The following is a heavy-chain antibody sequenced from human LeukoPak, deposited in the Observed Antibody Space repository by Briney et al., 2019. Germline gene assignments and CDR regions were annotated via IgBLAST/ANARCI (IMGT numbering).Heavy chain of an antibody. CDR2: ISAYNGNT. CDR3: ARSKGYSSSWYGPFDP. J-gene: IGHJ5*02. Sequence: ASVKVSCKASGYTVTSYGISWVRQDPGQGLEWMGWISAYNGNTNYAQKLQGRVTMTTDTSTSTAYMELRSLRSDDTAVYYCARSKGYSSSWYGPFDPWGQGTLVTVSS. CDR1: GYTVTSYG. V-gene: IGHV1-18*01. D-gene: IGHD6-13*01.